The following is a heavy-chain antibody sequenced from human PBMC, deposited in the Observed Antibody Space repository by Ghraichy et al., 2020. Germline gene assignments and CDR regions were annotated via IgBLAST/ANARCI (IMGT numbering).Heavy chain of an antibody. CDR3: ARDLGYSSSSFPRTFDY. V-gene: IGHV3-30-3*01. CDR1: GFTFSSYA. Sequence: GGSLRLSCAASGFTFSSYAMHWVRQAPGKGLEWVAVISYDGSNKYYADSVKGRLTISRDNSKNTLYLQMNSLRAEDTAVYYCARDLGYSSSSFPRTFDYWGQGTLVTVSS. J-gene: IGHJ4*02. CDR2: ISYDGSNK. D-gene: IGHD6-6*01.